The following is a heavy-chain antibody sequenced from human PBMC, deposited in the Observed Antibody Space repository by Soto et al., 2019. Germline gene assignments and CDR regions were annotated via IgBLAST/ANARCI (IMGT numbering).Heavy chain of an antibody. CDR3: ARGGYYDNSWGKLSHYGLDV. Sequence: QVQLVQSAAEVKKPGASVKVSCKASGYTFIRYGITCVRQAPGQGLEWMGWISAYNDYTIYAQKLQGRGTMTTDTSKRIVYLELRGLKSDDTSVYYCARGGYYDNSWGKLSHYGLDVWGQGTSVTVSS. J-gene: IGHJ6*02. D-gene: IGHD3-16*01. CDR1: GYTFIRYG. V-gene: IGHV1-18*01. CDR2: ISAYNDYT.